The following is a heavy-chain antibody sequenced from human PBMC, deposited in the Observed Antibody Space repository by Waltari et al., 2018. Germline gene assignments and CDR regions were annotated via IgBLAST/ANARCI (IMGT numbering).Heavy chain of an antibody. Sequence: DVQVWESGGDFVKPGGYLRLSCAASRFTFSNYWMNWVRQAPGKGLELVANINQDGSEEYYVDSVKGRFTISRDNAKNSLYLEMKTLRAEDTAIYYCARTGARWLQFAAFDIWGQGTMVTVSS. V-gene: IGHV3-7*01. CDR3: ARTGARWLQFAAFDI. J-gene: IGHJ3*02. D-gene: IGHD5-12*01. CDR1: RFTFSNYW. CDR2: INQDGSEE.